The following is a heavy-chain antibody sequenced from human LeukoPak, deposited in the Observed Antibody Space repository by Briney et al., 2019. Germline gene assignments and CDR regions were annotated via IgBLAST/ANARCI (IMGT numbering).Heavy chain of an antibody. Sequence: PGGSLRLSCAASGFTFSSYAMHWVRQAPGKGLEWVAVISYDGSNKYYADSVKGRFTISRDNSKNTLYLQMNSLRAEDTAVYYCARLKLLWSNYFDYWGQGTLVTVSS. CDR1: GFTFSSYA. CDR2: ISYDGSNK. J-gene: IGHJ4*02. D-gene: IGHD2-2*01. CDR3: ARLKLLWSNYFDY. V-gene: IGHV3-30*04.